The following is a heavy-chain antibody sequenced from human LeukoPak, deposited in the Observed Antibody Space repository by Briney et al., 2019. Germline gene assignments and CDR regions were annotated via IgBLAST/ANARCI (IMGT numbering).Heavy chain of an antibody. V-gene: IGHV1-8*01. CDR2: MNPHSGKT. J-gene: IGHJ4*02. Sequence: GASVKVSCKASGYPFNNYDINWVRQATGQGLEWMGWMNPHSGKTGYAQNFQGRVTMTRDTSISTAYMELSSLRSEDTAVYYCATTVRITMVRGVIITDEYYFDYWGQGTLVTVSS. CDR1: GYPFNNYD. D-gene: IGHD3-10*01. CDR3: ATTVRITMVRGVIITDEYYFDY.